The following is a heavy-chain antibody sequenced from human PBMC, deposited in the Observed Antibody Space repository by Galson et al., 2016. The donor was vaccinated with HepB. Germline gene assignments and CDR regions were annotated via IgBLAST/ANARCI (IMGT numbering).Heavy chain of an antibody. V-gene: IGHV3-33*08. CDR3: ARESGDYEYYYYGMDV. CDR2: IWYDGSIK. J-gene: IGHJ6*04. D-gene: IGHD4-17*01. Sequence: SLRLSCAASGFPFSSFGMSWVRQAPGKGLEWVAVIWYDGSIKYYADSVKGRFTISRDNSKNTLNLQMNSLRAEDTALYYCARESGDYEYYYYGMDVWGKGTTVTVSS. CDR1: GFPFSSFG.